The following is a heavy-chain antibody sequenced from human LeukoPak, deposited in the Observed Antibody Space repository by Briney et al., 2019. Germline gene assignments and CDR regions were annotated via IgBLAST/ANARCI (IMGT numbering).Heavy chain of an antibody. CDR1: GGSISSYY. D-gene: IGHD5-18*01. V-gene: IGHV4-59*01. CDR3: ARDRDTSFDY. Sequence: TSETLSLTCTVSGGSISSYYWSWIRQPPGKGLEWIGYIYYSGSTNYNPSLKSRVTISVDTSKNQFSLKLSSVTAADTAVYHCARDRDTSFDYWGQGTLVTVSS. CDR2: IYYSGST. J-gene: IGHJ4*02.